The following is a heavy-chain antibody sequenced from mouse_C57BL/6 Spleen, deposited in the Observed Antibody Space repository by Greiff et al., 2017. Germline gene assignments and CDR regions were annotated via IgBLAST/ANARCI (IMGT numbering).Heavy chain of an antibody. CDR1: GYTFTSYW. CDR2: IDPSDSET. Sequence: QVQLQQPGAELVRPGSSVKLSCKASGYTFTSYWMHWVKQRPIQGLEWIGNIDPSDSETHYNQKFKDKATVTLDKSSSTAYMQLSSLTSEDSAVYYCAREGYYYGSSYHYAMDYWGQGTSVTVSS. V-gene: IGHV1-52*01. D-gene: IGHD1-1*01. J-gene: IGHJ4*01. CDR3: AREGYYYGSSYHYAMDY.